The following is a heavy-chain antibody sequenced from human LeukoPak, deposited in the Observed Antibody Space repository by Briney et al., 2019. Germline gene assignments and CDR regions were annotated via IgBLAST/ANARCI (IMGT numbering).Heavy chain of an antibody. J-gene: IGHJ4*02. CDR2: TSYDGRNK. D-gene: IGHD6-19*01. V-gene: IGHV3-30*04. CDR3: ARGSQWLVDPAYYFDY. CDR1: GFTFSSYA. Sequence: GGSLRLSCAASGFTFSSYAMHWVRQAPGKGLEWITVTSYDGRNKYYADSVKGRFTISRDNSKNTLYLQMNSLRPEDTAAYYCARGSQWLVDPAYYFDYWGQGALVTVSS.